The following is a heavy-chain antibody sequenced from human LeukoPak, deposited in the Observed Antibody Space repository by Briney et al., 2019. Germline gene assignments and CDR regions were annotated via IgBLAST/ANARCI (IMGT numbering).Heavy chain of an antibody. J-gene: IGHJ4*02. CDR1: GGSISSTSYY. D-gene: IGHD4-17*01. CDR2: IYYSGST. V-gene: IGHV4-39*07. CDR3: ARSTVTTGEDY. Sequence: SETLSLTCTVSGGSISSTSYYWGWIRQPPGKGLEWIGNIYYSGSTYYNPSLKSRVTISVDTSKNQFSLKLSSVTAADTAVYYCARSTVTTGEDYWGQGTLVTVSS.